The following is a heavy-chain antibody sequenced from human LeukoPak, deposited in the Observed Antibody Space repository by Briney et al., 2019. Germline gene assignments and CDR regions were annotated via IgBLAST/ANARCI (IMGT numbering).Heavy chain of an antibody. CDR2: IWYDGSNK. D-gene: IGHD3-22*01. CDR3: ARDSYYDYSGGDFDY. Sequence: VGSLRLSCAASGFTFSSYGMHWVRQAPGKGLEWVAVIWYDGSNKYYADSVKGRFTISRDNSKNTLYLQMNSLRAEDTAVYYCARDSYYDYSGGDFDYWGQGTLVTVSS. J-gene: IGHJ4*02. CDR1: GFTFSSYG. V-gene: IGHV3-33*01.